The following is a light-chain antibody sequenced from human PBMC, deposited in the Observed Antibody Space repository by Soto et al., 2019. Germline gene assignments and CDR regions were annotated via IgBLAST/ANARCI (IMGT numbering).Light chain of an antibody. J-gene: IGLJ1*01. CDR1: SSDVGGDNY. Sequence: QSALTQPPSASGSPGQSVTISCTGTSSDVGGDNYVSWYQQHPGKAPKLMIYEVSERPSGVPDRFSGSKSSNTASLTVSGLQSEDEADYYCSSYAGSNNFVFGTGTKV. CDR3: SSYAGSNNFV. V-gene: IGLV2-8*01. CDR2: EVS.